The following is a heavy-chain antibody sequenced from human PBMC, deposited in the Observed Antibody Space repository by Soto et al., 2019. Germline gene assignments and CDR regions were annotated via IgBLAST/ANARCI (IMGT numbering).Heavy chain of an antibody. J-gene: IGHJ3*02. CDR3: ARHKNYYDSSGYPAFDI. CDR1: GYSFNSYW. CDR2: IDPSDSYI. D-gene: IGHD3-22*01. Sequence: GESLKISCKGSGYSFNSYWISWVRQMPGKGLEWMGRIDPSDSYINYNPSFQGHVTISADKSISTAYLQWSSLKASDTAMYYCARHKNYYDSSGYPAFDIWGQGTMVTVS. V-gene: IGHV5-10-1*01.